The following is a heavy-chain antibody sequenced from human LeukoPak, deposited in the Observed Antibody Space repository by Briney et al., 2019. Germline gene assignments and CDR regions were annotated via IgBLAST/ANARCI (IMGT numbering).Heavy chain of an antibody. CDR3: ARGGARESVFGVANIDY. Sequence: GASVKVSCKSSGYTFTGYYLHWVRQAPGQGLEWMGWINPNSGGTNYAQKFQGRVTMTRDTSISTAYMELSRLRSDDTAVYYCARGGARESVFGVANIDYWGQGTLVTVSS. CDR2: INPNSGGT. CDR1: GYTFTGYY. J-gene: IGHJ4*02. V-gene: IGHV1-2*02. D-gene: IGHD3-3*01.